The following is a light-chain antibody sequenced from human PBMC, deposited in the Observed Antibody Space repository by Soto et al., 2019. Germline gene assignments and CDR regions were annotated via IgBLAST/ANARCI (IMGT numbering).Light chain of an antibody. V-gene: IGLV1-44*01. J-gene: IGLJ1*01. CDR3: AAWDDSLNGHV. CDR2: SNN. CDR1: SSNIGSNT. Sequence: QSVLTQPPSASGTPGQRVTISCFGSSSNIGSNTVNWYRQLPGTAPKLLIYSNNQRPSGVPDRFSGSKSGTSASLAISGLQSEDEADYYCAAWDDSLNGHVFGTGNKVPVL.